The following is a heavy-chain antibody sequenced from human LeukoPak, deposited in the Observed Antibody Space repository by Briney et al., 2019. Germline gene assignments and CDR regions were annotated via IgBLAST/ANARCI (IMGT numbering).Heavy chain of an antibody. D-gene: IGHD3-10*01. Sequence: ASVKVSCKASGYTFTSYGISWVRQAPGQVLEWMGWISAYNGNTNYAQKLRGRVTMTTDTSTSTAYMELRSLRSDDTAVYYCARALFWNYYGSGSYYSYWGQGTLVTVSS. CDR3: ARALFWNYYGSGSYYSY. V-gene: IGHV1-18*01. J-gene: IGHJ4*02. CDR2: ISAYNGNT. CDR1: GYTFTSYG.